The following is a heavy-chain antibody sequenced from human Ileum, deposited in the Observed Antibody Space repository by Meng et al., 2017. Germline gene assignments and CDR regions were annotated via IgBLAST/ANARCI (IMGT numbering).Heavy chain of an antibody. V-gene: IGHV3-30*03. Sequence: GESLKTSCAASGFSFSRHQMHWVRQAPGKGLEWVAVISFDETNKFYADSLKARFTISRDNFKNSLDLQMDSLRPEDTAVYYCARALRGFPFDIWGQGTMVTVSS. CDR3: ARALRGFPFDI. J-gene: IGHJ3*02. CDR2: ISFDETNK. CDR1: GFSFSRHQ. D-gene: IGHD3-10*01.